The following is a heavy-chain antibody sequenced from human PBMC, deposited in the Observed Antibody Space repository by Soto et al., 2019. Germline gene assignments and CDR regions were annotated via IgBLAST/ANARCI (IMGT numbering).Heavy chain of an antibody. Sequence: PSETLSLTCTVSGDSISIYLWTWIRQPPGKGLEWIGYISHTVSTNYNPSLKSRVTISVDTSKNQFSLNLSSVTAAETAVYYCARGHPFDYWGQGTMVTVYS. V-gene: IGHV4-59*01. CDR1: GDSISIYL. CDR3: ARGHPFDY. J-gene: IGHJ4*02. CDR2: ISHTVST.